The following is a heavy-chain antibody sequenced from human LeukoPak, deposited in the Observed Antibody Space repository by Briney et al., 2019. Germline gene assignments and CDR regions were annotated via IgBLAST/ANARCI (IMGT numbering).Heavy chain of an antibody. CDR3: ARDVVAATQTFSYGMDV. V-gene: IGHV3-33*01. J-gene: IGHJ6*02. Sequence: GVSLRLSCAASGFTFSSFGIHWVPQAPGKGLEWVAILWYDGSNKYYADSVKGRFTISRDNSKNTLYLQMNGLRAEDTAVYYCARDVVAATQTFSYGMDVWGQGTTVTVSS. CDR2: LWYDGSNK. D-gene: IGHD2-15*01. CDR1: GFTFSSFG.